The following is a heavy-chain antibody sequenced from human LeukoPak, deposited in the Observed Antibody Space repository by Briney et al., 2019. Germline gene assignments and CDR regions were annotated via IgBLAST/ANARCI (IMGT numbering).Heavy chain of an antibody. CDR2: IKQDGSEK. V-gene: IGHV3-7*01. D-gene: IGHD3/OR15-3a*01. J-gene: IGHJ6*03. CDR3: ARPTWTNYMDV. Sequence: GGSLRLSCAASGFTFSSYWMSWVRQAPGKGLEWVANIKQDGSEKYYVDSVKGRFTISRDNAKNSVSLQMNSLRAEDTAVYFCARPTWTNYMDVWGKGTAVTISS. CDR1: GFTFSSYW.